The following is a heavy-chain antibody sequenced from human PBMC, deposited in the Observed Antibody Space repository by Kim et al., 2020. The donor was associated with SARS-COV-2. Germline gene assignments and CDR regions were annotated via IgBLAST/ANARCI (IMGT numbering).Heavy chain of an antibody. J-gene: IGHJ4*02. V-gene: IGHV3-23*01. CDR3: AKVTTITAPFYDY. D-gene: IGHD4-4*01. Sequence: YAYPRQGRLTISRDNSKNALNLEMNSLRAEDTALYYCAKVTTITAPFYDYWGQGTLVTVSS.